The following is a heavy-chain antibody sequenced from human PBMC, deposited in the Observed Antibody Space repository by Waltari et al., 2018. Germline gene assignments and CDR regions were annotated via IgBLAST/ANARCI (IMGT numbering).Heavy chain of an antibody. D-gene: IGHD5-18*01. Sequence: QITLKESGPTLVKPTQTLTLTCTFSGFSLSTSGVGVGWVRQPPGRALEWLALIYWNGDKRYSPSLKSRLTITKDTSKNQVVLTMTNMDPVDTATYYCAHSTSGWILGYWGQGTLVTVSS. J-gene: IGHJ4*02. CDR2: IYWNGDK. CDR1: GFSLSTSGVG. CDR3: AHSTSGWILGY. V-gene: IGHV2-5*01.